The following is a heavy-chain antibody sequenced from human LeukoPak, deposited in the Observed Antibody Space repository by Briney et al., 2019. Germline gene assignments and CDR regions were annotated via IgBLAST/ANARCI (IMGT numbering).Heavy chain of an antibody. CDR2: IYYSGST. D-gene: IGHD6-19*01. J-gene: IGHJ4*02. Sequence: SDTLSLTCTVAGGSISSYYWSWIRQPPGEGLEWIGYIYYSGSTSYNPSLKSRVTISVDTSKNQFSLKLSSVTAADTAVYYCARRESSGYFDLWGQGTLVTVSS. V-gene: IGHV4-59*08. CDR3: ARRESSGYFDL. CDR1: GGSISSYY.